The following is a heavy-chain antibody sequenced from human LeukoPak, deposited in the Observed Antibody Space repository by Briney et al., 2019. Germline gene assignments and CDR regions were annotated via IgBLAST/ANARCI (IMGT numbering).Heavy chain of an antibody. J-gene: IGHJ6*02. V-gene: IGHV3-33*01. CDR3: ARDKIAVAGPHYHYGMDV. D-gene: IGHD6-19*01. Sequence: AGSLTLSCAVSGFTFSSYGMHWVRQAPGKGLEWVAVIWYDGSNKYYADSVKGRFTISRDNSKNTLYLQMNSLRAEDTAVYYCARDKIAVAGPHYHYGMDVWGQGTTVTVSS. CDR1: GFTFSSYG. CDR2: IWYDGSNK.